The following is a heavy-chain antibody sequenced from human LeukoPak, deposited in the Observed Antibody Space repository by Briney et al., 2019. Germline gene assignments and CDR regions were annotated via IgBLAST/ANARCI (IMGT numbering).Heavy chain of an antibody. CDR3: TSHYYGSGSYFGY. D-gene: IGHD3-10*01. Sequence: GGSLRLSCAASGFTFSGSAMHWVRQASGKGLGWVGRIRSKANSYATAYAASVKGRFTISRDDSKNTAYLQMNSLKTEDTAVYYCTSHYYGSGSYFGYWGQGTLVTVSS. V-gene: IGHV3-73*01. CDR2: IRSKANSYAT. J-gene: IGHJ4*02. CDR1: GFTFSGSA.